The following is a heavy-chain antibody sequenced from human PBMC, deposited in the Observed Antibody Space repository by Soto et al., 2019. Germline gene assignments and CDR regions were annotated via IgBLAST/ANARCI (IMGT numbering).Heavy chain of an antibody. D-gene: IGHD3-22*01. V-gene: IGHV1-69*13. CDR2: IIPIFGAA. Sequence: GPPVKVSCKAPGGTCSSYAINWVRQAPGQGLEWMGGIIPIFGAANYAQKFQGRVTITADESTSTAYMELSSLRSEDTAVYYCARGAGYYDSSGYYYRAFDIWGQGTMVTVS. J-gene: IGHJ3*02. CDR3: ARGAGYYDSSGYYYRAFDI. CDR1: GGTCSSYA.